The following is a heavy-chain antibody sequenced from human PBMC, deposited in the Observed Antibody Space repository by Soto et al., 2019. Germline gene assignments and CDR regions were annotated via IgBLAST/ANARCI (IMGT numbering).Heavy chain of an antibody. CDR3: ARLAGGLGGYYYHYYYMAF. J-gene: IGHJ6*03. CDR1: GGSISSSSYY. Sequence: SETLSLTCTVSGGSISSSSYYWGWIRQPPGKGLEWIGSIYYSGSTYYNPSLKSRVTISVDTSKNQFSLKLSSVTAADTAVYYCARLAGGLGGYYYHYYYMAFWGKGTTVTVSS. CDR2: IYYSGST. D-gene: IGHD1-26*01. V-gene: IGHV4-39*01.